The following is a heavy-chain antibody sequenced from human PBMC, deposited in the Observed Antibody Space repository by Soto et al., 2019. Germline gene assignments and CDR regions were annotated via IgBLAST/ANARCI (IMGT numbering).Heavy chain of an antibody. CDR1: GDTFSNFD. Sequence: QVQLVQSGAEVKKPGASVKVSCKASGDTFSNFDINWVRQATGQGPDWMGWMRADTGDTGHAQKFKGRIRMTGDTSTSTLYIAMSSLRAEDTAVYYCARYIYGQGFQSWGQGTLVIVSS. J-gene: IGHJ5*02. D-gene: IGHD5-18*01. CDR2: MRADTGDT. CDR3: ARYIYGQGFQS. V-gene: IGHV1-8*01.